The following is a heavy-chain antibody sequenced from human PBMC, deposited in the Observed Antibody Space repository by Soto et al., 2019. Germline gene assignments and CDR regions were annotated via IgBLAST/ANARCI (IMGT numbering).Heavy chain of an antibody. CDR2: ISGSGGST. D-gene: IGHD2-15*01. J-gene: IGHJ1*01. CDR1: GFTFSNYG. CDR3: AKDSPVGVPLLRDLHD. Sequence: GGSLRLSCAASGFTFSNYGMSWVRQAPGKGLEWVSVISGSGGSTYYADSVKGRFTLSRDNSKNTVYLQMNSLRAEDTAVYYCAKDSPVGVPLLRDLHDWGQGTLVTVS. V-gene: IGHV3-23*01.